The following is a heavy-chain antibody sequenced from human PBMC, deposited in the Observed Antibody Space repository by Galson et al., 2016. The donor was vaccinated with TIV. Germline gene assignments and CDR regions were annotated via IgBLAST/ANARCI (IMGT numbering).Heavy chain of an antibody. J-gene: IGHJ4*02. Sequence: TLSLTCTVSGGSISSDGYSWSWIRQPPGKGLEWIGYRYHGGSTYCNPSLKSRVTILLDTSKNQISLMLSSVTAADTAVYFCARVTLHYYDSSGFSSYFDYWGQGTLVTVSS. CDR3: ARVTLHYYDSSGFSSYFDY. CDR1: GGSISSDGYS. D-gene: IGHD3-22*01. CDR2: RYHGGST. V-gene: IGHV4-30-2*01.